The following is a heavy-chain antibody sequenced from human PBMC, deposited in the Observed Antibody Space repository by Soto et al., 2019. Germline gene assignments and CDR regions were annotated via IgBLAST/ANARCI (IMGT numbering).Heavy chain of an antibody. CDR2: FYPGDSDT. CDR1: GYSFTSYW. D-gene: IGHD6-6*01. J-gene: IGHJ4*02. CDR3: ARHPWGEQLAGFDY. Sequence: PGQSRKISCKGSGYSFTSYWIGWVRQLPEKGLEWMGIFYPGDSDTRYSPSFKGEVTISADKSISTAYLQWSSLKASDTAMYYCARHPWGEQLAGFDYWGQGTLVTVSS. V-gene: IGHV5-51*01.